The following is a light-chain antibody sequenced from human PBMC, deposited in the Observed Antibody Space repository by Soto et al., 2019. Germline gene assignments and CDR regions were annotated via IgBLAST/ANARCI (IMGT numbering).Light chain of an antibody. J-gene: IGKJ1*01. Sequence: ELVLTQSPVALSLSLGERATLSCRASQSVSSTLLTWYQQKPGQAPRLLIYGVSSRATGIPDRFSGSGSGTDFTLTISRVEPEDFAVYFCQHYGDSSWTFGQGSRVEIK. CDR1: QSVSSTL. CDR3: QHYGDSSWT. CDR2: GVS. V-gene: IGKV3-20*01.